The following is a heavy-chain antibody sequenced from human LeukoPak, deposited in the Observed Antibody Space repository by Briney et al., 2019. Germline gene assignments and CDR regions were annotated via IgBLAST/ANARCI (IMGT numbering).Heavy chain of an antibody. D-gene: IGHD6-19*01. V-gene: IGHV4-4*07. Sequence: PSETLSLTCTVSGGSISSYYWSWIRQPAGKGLEWIGRIYTSGSTNYNPSLKSRVTISVDTSKNQFSLKLSSVTAADTAVYYCARREITGWYAIFDSWGQGILVTVSS. J-gene: IGHJ4*02. CDR1: GGSISSYY. CDR2: IYTSGST. CDR3: ARREITGWYAIFDS.